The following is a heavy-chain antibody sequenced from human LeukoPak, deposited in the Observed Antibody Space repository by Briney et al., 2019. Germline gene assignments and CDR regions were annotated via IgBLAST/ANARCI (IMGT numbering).Heavy chain of an antibody. CDR3: ARDAAIYDSGAYYYLW. J-gene: IGHJ4*02. Sequence: SVKVSCKASGGTFSRYAISWVRQAPGQGLEWMGGITPMFGTANCAQKFQGRVTITADESTRTAYMDLKSLKFEDTAVYYCARDAAIYDSGAYYYLWWGQGTLVTVSS. V-gene: IGHV1-69*01. D-gene: IGHD3-22*01. CDR2: ITPMFGTA. CDR1: GGTFSRYA.